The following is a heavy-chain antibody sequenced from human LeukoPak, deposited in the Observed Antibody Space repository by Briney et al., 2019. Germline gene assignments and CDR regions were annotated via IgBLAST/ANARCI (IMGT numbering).Heavy chain of an antibody. CDR3: AKYVFSYGSGSYLAH. CDR1: GLTFSSYG. V-gene: IGHV3-23*01. Sequence: GGTLRLSCAASGLTFSSYGMSWVRQAPGKGLEWVSTISDSGIGTYYADSVKGRFTISRDNSKNTLYLQMNSLRVEDTAVYYCAKYVFSYGSGSYLAHWGQGTQVTVSS. J-gene: IGHJ4*02. CDR2: ISDSGIGT. D-gene: IGHD3-10*01.